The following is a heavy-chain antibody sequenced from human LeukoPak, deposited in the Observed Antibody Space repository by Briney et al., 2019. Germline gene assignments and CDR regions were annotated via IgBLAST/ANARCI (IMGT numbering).Heavy chain of an antibody. CDR2: ISGSGGRT. Sequence: GGARLLSCASSGFTFSIYAMSGVGQSPGNGLEGVSAISGSGGRTYYADSGKGRLTISRDHSKNTLYLQINSLRAEDTAVYYCAKWNRGSYDAFDIWGQRTMVTVPS. CDR1: GFTFSIYA. CDR3: AKWNRGSYDAFDI. D-gene: IGHD1-26*01. V-gene: IGHV3-23*01. J-gene: IGHJ3*02.